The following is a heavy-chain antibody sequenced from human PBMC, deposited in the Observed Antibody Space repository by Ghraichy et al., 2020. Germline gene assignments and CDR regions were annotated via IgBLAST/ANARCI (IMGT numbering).Heavy chain of an antibody. CDR3: ARDRLYSGSSFDP. CDR1: GYIFAEYG. D-gene: IGHD5-12*01. Sequence: ASVKVSCKASGYIFAEYGFTWVRQAPGQGLEWMGWISAYTGSTNYAQKLQGRVSMTRDTATSTAYMELRSLTSDDTAVYYCARDRLYSGSSFDPWGQGTLVTVSS. V-gene: IGHV1-18*01. CDR2: ISAYTGST. J-gene: IGHJ5*02.